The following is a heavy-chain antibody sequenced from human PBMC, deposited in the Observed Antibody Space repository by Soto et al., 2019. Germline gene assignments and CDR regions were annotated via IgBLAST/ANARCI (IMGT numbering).Heavy chain of an antibody. D-gene: IGHD5-12*01. V-gene: IGHV1-69*04. CDR1: GGTFSSYT. Sequence: GASVKVSCKASGGTFSSYTISWVRQAPGQGLEWMGRIIPILGIANYAQKFQGRVTITADKSTSTAYMELSSLRSEDTAVYYCARDFPIYSGYDYRDYYYYYGMDVWGQGTTVTVSS. J-gene: IGHJ6*02. CDR3: ARDFPIYSGYDYRDYYYYYGMDV. CDR2: IIPILGIA.